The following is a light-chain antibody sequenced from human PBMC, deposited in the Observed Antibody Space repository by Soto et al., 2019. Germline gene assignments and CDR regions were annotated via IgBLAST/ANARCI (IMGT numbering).Light chain of an antibody. CDR1: QSTSTQ. CDR2: GAF. CDR3: QQYYTYST. V-gene: IGKV1-5*02. Sequence: DTQMTQSPSTLSASVGDRVTIICRASQSTSTQLAWYQQKPGKAPKLLISGAFSLESGVPSRFSGSGSGTEFTLTISSLQPDDFATYYCQQYYTYSTFGQGTRVDI. J-gene: IGKJ1*01.